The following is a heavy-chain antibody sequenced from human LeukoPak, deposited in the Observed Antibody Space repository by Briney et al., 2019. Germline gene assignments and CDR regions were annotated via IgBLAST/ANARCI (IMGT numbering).Heavy chain of an antibody. J-gene: IGHJ5*02. Sequence: PSETLSLTCTVSGGSISSYYWSWIRQPPGKGLEWIGYIYYSGSTNYNPSLKSRVTISVDTSKNQFSLKLSSVTAADTAVYYCARSGELVVPASGFDPWGQGTLVTVSS. CDR3: ARSGELVVPASGFDP. CDR1: GGSISSYY. CDR2: IYYSGST. D-gene: IGHD2-2*01. V-gene: IGHV4-59*01.